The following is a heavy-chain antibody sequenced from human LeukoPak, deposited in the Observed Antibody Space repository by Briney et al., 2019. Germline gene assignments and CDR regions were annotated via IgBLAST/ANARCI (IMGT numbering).Heavy chain of an antibody. CDR2: IKQDGSEK. Sequence: PGGSLRLSCAASGFTFSSYWMSWVRQAPGKGLEWVANIKQDGSEKYYVDSVKGRFTISRDNAKNSLYLQVNSLRAEDTAVYYCARARVLRYFDWLPYYYYYGMDVWGQGTTVTVSS. V-gene: IGHV3-7*01. J-gene: IGHJ6*02. D-gene: IGHD3-9*01. CDR3: ARARVLRYFDWLPYYYYYGMDV. CDR1: GFTFSSYW.